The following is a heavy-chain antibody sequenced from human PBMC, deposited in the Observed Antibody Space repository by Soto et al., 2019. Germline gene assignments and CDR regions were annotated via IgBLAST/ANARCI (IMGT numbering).Heavy chain of an antibody. CDR2: IYYSGNT. CDR1: GGSLSRYF. V-gene: IGHV4-59*01. Sequence: QVQLQESGPGLVKPSETLSLTCTVSGGSLSRYFWCWIRQPPGRGLEWIGYIYYSGNTNYNPSLKGRVTMSVDTSKHRFSLNVRSATAADTAVYYCAREAVKDDFWSGYYPPYYYYYLDVWGKGTRVTVSS. D-gene: IGHD3-3*01. J-gene: IGHJ6*03. CDR3: AREAVKDDFWSGYYPPYYYYYLDV.